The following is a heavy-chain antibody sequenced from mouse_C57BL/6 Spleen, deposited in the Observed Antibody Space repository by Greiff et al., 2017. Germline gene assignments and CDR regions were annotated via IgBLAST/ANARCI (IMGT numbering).Heavy chain of an antibody. D-gene: IGHD2-5*01. Sequence: EVHLVESGGGLVKPGGSLKLSCAASGFTFSDYGMHWVRQAPEKGLEWVAYISSGSSTIYYADTGKGRFTISRDNAKNTLFLQMTSLRSEDTAMYYCARRDYSNWDYCDYWGQGTTLTVSS. J-gene: IGHJ2*01. CDR3: ARRDYSNWDYCDY. V-gene: IGHV5-17*01. CDR1: GFTFSDYG. CDR2: ISSGSSTI.